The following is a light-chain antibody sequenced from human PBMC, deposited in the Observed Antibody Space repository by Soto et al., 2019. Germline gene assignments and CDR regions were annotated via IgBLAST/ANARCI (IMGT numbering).Light chain of an antibody. J-gene: IGKJ4*01. CDR3: QQSYSTPLI. V-gene: IGKV1-39*01. CDR1: QSISSY. CDR2: AAS. Sequence: DLQMTQSPSSLSASVGYRVNITCRASQSISSYLNWYQQKPGEDPKLLIYAASILHSGVTSRFSGSGSGTDFTLSISSLQPEDFANYYCQQSYSTPLIFGGGTKVEI.